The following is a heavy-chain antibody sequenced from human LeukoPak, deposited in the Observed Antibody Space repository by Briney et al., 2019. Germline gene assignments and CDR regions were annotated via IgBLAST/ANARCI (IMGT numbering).Heavy chain of an antibody. CDR1: GFTFSSYE. CDR2: ISSSGSTI. J-gene: IGHJ6*03. Sequence: GGSLRLSCAASGFTFSSYEMNWVRQAPGKGLEWVSYISSSGSTIYYADSVKGRFTISRDNAKNSLYLQMNSLRAEETALYYCARVPPMVRGVYYYMDVWGKGTTVTVSS. V-gene: IGHV3-48*03. D-gene: IGHD3-10*01. CDR3: ARVPPMVRGVYYYMDV.